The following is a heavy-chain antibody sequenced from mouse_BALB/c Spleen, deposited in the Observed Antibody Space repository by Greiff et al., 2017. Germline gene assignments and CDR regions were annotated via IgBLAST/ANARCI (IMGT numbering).Heavy chain of an antibody. V-gene: IGHV2-2*02. CDR1: GFSLTSYG. CDR3: ARGDYRYDVGYAMDD. J-gene: IGHJ4*01. CDR2: IWSGGST. D-gene: IGHD2-12*01. Sequence: VKLQASGPGLVRPSQSLSITCTVSGFSLTSYGVHWVRQSPGKGLEWLGVIWSGGSTDYNAAFISRLSISKDNSKSQVFFKMNSLQANDTAIYYCARGDYRYDVGYAMDDWGQGTSVTVSS.